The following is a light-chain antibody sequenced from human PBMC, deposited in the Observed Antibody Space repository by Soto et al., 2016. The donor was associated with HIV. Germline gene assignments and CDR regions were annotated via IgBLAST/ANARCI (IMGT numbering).Light chain of an antibody. J-gene: IGKJ5*01. CDR1: QGISNY. CDR2: AAS. CDR3: QKXNSRPH. Sequence: IQMTQSPSSLSASVGDRVTITCRASQGISNYLAWYQQKPGKVPKLLIYAASTLQSGVPSRFSGSGSGTDFTLTISSLQPEDVATYYCQKXNSRPHFGQGTRLEIK. V-gene: IGKV1-27*01.